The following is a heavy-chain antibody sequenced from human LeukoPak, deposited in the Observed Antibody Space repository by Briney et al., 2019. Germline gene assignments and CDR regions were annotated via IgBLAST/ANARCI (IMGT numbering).Heavy chain of an antibody. Sequence: SETLSLTCAVYGGSFSGSYWGWIRQPPGKGLEWIGEINHSGGTNYNPSLKSRVTISIDTSKNHFSLRLSSVTAADTAVYYCARHMISGPPSDWGQGTLVIVSS. V-gene: IGHV4-34*01. CDR2: INHSGGT. CDR1: GGSFSGSY. J-gene: IGHJ4*02. CDR3: ARHMISGPPSD. D-gene: IGHD3-22*01.